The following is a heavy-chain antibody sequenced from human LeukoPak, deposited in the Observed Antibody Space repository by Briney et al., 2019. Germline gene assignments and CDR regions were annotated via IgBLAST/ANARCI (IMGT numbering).Heavy chain of an antibody. J-gene: IGHJ4*02. CDR3: ASAVSAGSSGYYYAWRFDY. CDR1: GGTFSSYA. Sequence: GASVKVSCKASGGTFSSYAISWVRQAPGQGLEWMGRIIPILGIANYAQKFQGRVTITADKSTSTAYMELSSLRSEDTAVYYCASAVSAGSSGYYYAWRFDYWGQGTLVTVSS. V-gene: IGHV1-69*04. CDR2: IIPILGIA. D-gene: IGHD3-22*01.